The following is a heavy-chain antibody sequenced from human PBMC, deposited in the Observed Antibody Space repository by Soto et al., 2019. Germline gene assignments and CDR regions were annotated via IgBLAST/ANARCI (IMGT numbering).Heavy chain of an antibody. J-gene: IGHJ5*02. CDR3: AKDAIANDGIWLMDS. CDR1: GFMFSDYA. CDR2: LLRPGRST. V-gene: IGHV3-23*01. Sequence: GGSLRLSCAASGFMFSDYAMTWARQAPGKELEWVSGLLRPGRSTYYADSVKGRFTISGGTSANTVHLQMDSLRAEDTAVYYCAKDAIANDGIWLMDSWGQGTVVTVSS. D-gene: IGHD3-16*01.